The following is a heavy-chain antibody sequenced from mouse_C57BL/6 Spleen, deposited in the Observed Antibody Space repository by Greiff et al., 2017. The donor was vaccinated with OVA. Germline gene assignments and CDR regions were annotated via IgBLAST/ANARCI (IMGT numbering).Heavy chain of an antibody. D-gene: IGHD4-1*01. CDR3: ARRTGTPFDY. CDR2: INPNNGGT. J-gene: IGHJ2*01. Sequence: VQLQQSGPELVKPGASVKISCKASGYTFTDYYMNWVKQSHGKSLEWIGDINPNNGGTSYNQKFKGKATLTVDKSSSTAYMELRSLTSEDSAVYYCARRTGTPFDYWGQGTTLTVSS. CDR1: GYTFTDYY. V-gene: IGHV1-26*01.